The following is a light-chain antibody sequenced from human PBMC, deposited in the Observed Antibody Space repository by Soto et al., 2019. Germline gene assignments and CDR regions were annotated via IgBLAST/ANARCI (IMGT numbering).Light chain of an antibody. CDR3: QQRSNWPRT. Sequence: EIVLTQSPATLSLSPGERATLSCRAGQSLSTYLAWYQQKPGQAPRLLIYDASNRATGIPARFSGSGSGTDFTLTISSLEPEDFAVYYCQQRSNWPRTFGQGTKLEIK. CDR1: QSLSTY. J-gene: IGKJ2*01. CDR2: DAS. V-gene: IGKV3-11*01.